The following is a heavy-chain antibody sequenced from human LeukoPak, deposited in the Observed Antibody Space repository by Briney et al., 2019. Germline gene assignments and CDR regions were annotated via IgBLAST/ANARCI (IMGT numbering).Heavy chain of an antibody. Sequence: SVKVSCKASGGTFSCYAISWERHDPGQGLEWMGGIIPIFGTANYAKEFQGRVKITTDESTSTAYMELSSLRSEDTAVYYCARDRGKMATIIPYAGFDPWGQGTLVTVSS. V-gene: IGHV1-69*05. CDR1: GGTFSCYA. D-gene: IGHD5-24*01. CDR3: ARDRGKMATIIPYAGFDP. J-gene: IGHJ5*02. CDR2: IIPIFGTA.